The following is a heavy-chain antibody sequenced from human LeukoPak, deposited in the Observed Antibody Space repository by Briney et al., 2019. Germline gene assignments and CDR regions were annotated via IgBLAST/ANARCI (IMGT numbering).Heavy chain of an antibody. CDR3: TRPGRDGYNDY. D-gene: IGHD5-24*01. CDR2: IRSKANGYET. J-gene: IGHJ4*02. CDR1: GFTFSGST. V-gene: IGHV3-73*01. Sequence: GGSLRLSCAASGFTFSGSTMHWVRQASGKGLEWVGRIRSKANGYETAYAASVNGRFTISRDDSKNTAYLQMNSLKTEDTAVYYCTRPGRDGYNDYWGQGTLVTVSS.